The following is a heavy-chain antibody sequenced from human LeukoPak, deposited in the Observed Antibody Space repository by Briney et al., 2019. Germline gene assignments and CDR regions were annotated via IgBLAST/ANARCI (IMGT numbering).Heavy chain of an antibody. CDR2: ISSSSSYI. J-gene: IGHJ3*02. Sequence: PGGSLRLSCAASGFTFSSYSMNWVRQAPGKGLEWVSSISSSSSYIYYADSVKGRFTISRDNAKNSLYLQVNSLRGEDTAVYYCARGISNSLDIWGHGTMVTVSS. CDR3: ARGISNSLDI. CDR1: GFTFSSYS. D-gene: IGHD3-16*01. V-gene: IGHV3-21*01.